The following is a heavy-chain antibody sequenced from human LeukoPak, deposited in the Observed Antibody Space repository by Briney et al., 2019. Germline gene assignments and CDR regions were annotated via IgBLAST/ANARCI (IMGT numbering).Heavy chain of an antibody. CDR3: ATKALADFWSGYSLGY. CDR1: GYTLTELS. Sequence: ASVKVSCKVSGYTLTELSIHWVRQAPGKGLEWMGCFDPEDGETIYAKKFQGRVTMTEDTSTDTAYMELSSLRSEDTAVYYCATKALADFWSGYSLGYWGQGTLVTVSS. V-gene: IGHV1-24*01. J-gene: IGHJ4*02. CDR2: FDPEDGET. D-gene: IGHD3-3*01.